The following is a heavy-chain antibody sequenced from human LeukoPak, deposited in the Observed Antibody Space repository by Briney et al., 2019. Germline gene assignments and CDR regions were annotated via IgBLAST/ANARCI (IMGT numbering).Heavy chain of an antibody. CDR2: ISAYNGNA. J-gene: IGHJ4*02. D-gene: IGHD1-1*01. Sequence: ASVKVSCKASGYTFTSYGISWVRQAPGQGLEWMGWISAYNGNANYAQKFQGRVTITRDTSASTAYMELRSLRSEDTAVYFCVRHERDFDYWGQGTQVTVSS. CDR1: GYTFTSYG. CDR3: VRHERDFDY. V-gene: IGHV1-18*01.